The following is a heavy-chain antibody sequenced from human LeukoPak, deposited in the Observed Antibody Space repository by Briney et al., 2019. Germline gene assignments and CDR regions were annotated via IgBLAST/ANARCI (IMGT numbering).Heavy chain of an antibody. J-gene: IGHJ5*02. Sequence: ASVKVSCKASGYTFTGHYIHWVRQAPGRGLEWMGWINPHNGGTQYAQKFRGRVTMTRDTSITTAYMQLGRLKSDDTAVYYCARASSPGTGGWFDPWGQGTLVTVSS. CDR2: INPHNGGT. CDR3: ARASSPGTGGWFDP. V-gene: IGHV1-2*02. CDR1: GYTFTGHY. D-gene: IGHD1-7*01.